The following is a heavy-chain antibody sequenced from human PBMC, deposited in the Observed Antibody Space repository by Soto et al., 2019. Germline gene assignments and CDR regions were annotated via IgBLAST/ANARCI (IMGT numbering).Heavy chain of an antibody. CDR2: IWYDGSEK. J-gene: IGHJ5*02. CDR1: GFTFRNHG. Sequence: QVQLVESGGGVVQPGRSLRLSCAASGFTFRNHGMHWVRLAPGKGLEWVAVIWYDGSEKYYAESVKGRFTVSRDNSKNTLYLQMNSLRGEDTAVYYCARDLGWPAARFDPCGQGTLVTVSS. V-gene: IGHV3-33*01. CDR3: ARDLGWPAARFDP. D-gene: IGHD2-2*01.